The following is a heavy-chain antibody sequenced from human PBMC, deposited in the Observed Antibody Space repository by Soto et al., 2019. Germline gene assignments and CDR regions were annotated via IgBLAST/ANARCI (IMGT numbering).Heavy chain of an antibody. CDR2: IYYSGST. J-gene: IGHJ4*02. CDR3: ARGQPDDYGDHTRDSLPFDY. D-gene: IGHD4-17*01. V-gene: IGHV4-31*03. Sequence: QVQLQESGPGLVKPSQTLSLTCTVSGGSISSGGYYWSWIRQHPGKGLEWIGYIYYSGSTYYNPSLKSRVTISVDTSKNQFSLKLSSVTAADTAVYYCARGQPDDYGDHTRDSLPFDYWGQGTLVTVSS. CDR1: GGSISSGGYY.